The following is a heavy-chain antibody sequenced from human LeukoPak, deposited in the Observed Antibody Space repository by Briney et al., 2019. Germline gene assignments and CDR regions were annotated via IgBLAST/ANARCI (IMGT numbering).Heavy chain of an antibody. CDR3: AKSSEGVITMVRGVIVATSMDV. CDR2: ISGSGGST. D-gene: IGHD3-10*01. J-gene: IGHJ6*04. V-gene: IGHV3-23*01. CDR1: GFTFSSYG. Sequence: TGGSLRLSCAASGFTFSSYGMSWVRQAPGKGLEWVSAISGSGGSTYYADSVKGRFTISRDNSKNTLYLQMNSLRAEDTAVYYCAKSSEGVITMVRGVIVATSMDVWGKGTTVTISS.